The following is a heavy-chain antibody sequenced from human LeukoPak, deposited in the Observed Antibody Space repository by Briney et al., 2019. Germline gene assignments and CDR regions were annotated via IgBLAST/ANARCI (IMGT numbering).Heavy chain of an antibody. CDR3: ARDRGHVLRFLEWLSPHGYYYGMDV. Sequence: ASVKVSCKASGYTFTSYGISWVRQAPGQGLEWMGWISAYNGNTNYAQKLQGRVTMTTDTSTSTAYMELRSLRSDDTAVYYCARDRGHVLRFLEWLSPHGYYYGMDVWGQGTTVTVSS. J-gene: IGHJ6*02. CDR1: GYTFTSYG. CDR2: ISAYNGNT. D-gene: IGHD3-3*01. V-gene: IGHV1-18*01.